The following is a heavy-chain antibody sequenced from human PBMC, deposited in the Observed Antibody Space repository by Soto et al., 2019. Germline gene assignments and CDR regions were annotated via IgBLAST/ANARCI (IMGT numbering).Heavy chain of an antibody. CDR1: GFTFSDAW. Sequence: EVQLVESGGGLVKPGGSLRLSCAASGFTFSDAWVSWVRQAQGKGLEWVGRIKSKTDGGTTDYAAPVKGRFTISRDDSKNTLYLQMNSLKTEDTAVYYCTTKKVYDGCDIWGQGTMVTVSS. CDR2: IKSKTDGGTT. V-gene: IGHV3-15*01. J-gene: IGHJ3*02. D-gene: IGHD2-8*01. CDR3: TTKKVYDGCDI.